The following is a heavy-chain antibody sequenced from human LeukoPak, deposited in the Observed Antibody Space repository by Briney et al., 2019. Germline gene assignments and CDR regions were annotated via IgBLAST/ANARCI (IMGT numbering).Heavy chain of an antibody. CDR2: IKQDGSEK. D-gene: IGHD6-19*01. CDR3: ARGLKGAVAFSGDY. V-gene: IGHV3-7*01. J-gene: IGHJ4*02. Sequence: PGGSLRLSCAASGFTFSSYAMHWVRQAPGKGLEWVANIKQDGSEKYYVDSVKGRFTISRDNAKNSLYLQMNSLRAEDTAVYYCARGLKGAVAFSGDYWGQGTLVTVSS. CDR1: GFTFSSYA.